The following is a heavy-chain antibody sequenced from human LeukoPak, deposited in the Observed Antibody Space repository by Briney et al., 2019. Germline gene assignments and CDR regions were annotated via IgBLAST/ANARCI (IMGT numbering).Heavy chain of an antibody. CDR3: ARDQPTNYDLWSGYYRH. CDR1: GFNFNTYA. CDR2: ISYDGSNK. Sequence: GGSLRLSCAASGFNFNTYAMHWVRQAPGKGLEWVALISYDGSNKYYADSVKGRFTISRDNSKNTLYLQMNSLRTEDTALYYCARDQPTNYDLWSGYYRHWGQGTLVTVSS. D-gene: IGHD3-3*01. J-gene: IGHJ4*02. V-gene: IGHV3-30-3*01.